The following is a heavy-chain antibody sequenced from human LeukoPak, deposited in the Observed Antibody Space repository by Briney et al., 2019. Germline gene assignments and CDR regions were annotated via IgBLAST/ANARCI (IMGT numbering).Heavy chain of an antibody. J-gene: IGHJ6*03. CDR2: IYSGGST. CDR3: ARDRTGQQLISRKEYYYMDV. Sequence: PGGSLRLSCAASGFTVSSNYISWVRRAPGKGLEWVSIIYSGGSTYYADSVKGRFTISRDNSKNTLYLQMNSLRAEDTAVYYCARDRTGQQLISRKEYYYMDVWGKGTTVTISS. V-gene: IGHV3-66*01. CDR1: GFTVSSNY. D-gene: IGHD4-11*01.